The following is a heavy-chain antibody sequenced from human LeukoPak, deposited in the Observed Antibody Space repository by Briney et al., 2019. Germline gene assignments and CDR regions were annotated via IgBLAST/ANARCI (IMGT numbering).Heavy chain of an antibody. J-gene: IGHJ4*02. CDR3: ASMLGALDN. CDR1: GGTFSSYA. V-gene: IGHV1-69*06. D-gene: IGHD1-26*01. Sequence: SVKVSCKASGGTFSSYAISWVRQAPGQGLEWMGGIIPIFGTANYAQKFQGRVAITADKSTSTAYMELRSLRSDDTAVYYCASMLGALDNWGQGTLVTVSS. CDR2: IIPIFGTA.